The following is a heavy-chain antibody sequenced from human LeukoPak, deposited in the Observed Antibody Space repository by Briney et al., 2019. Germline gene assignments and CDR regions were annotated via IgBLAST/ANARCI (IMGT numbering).Heavy chain of an antibody. CDR3: ARVISHQLLYATYNWFDP. Sequence: GASVKVSCKASGYTFTGYYMHWVRQAPGQGLEWMGWINPNSGGTNYAQKFQGRVTMTRDTSISTAYMELSRLRSDDTAVYYCARVISHQLLYATYNWFDPWGQGTLVTVSS. J-gene: IGHJ5*02. V-gene: IGHV1-2*02. D-gene: IGHD2-2*02. CDR1: GYTFTGYY. CDR2: INPNSGGT.